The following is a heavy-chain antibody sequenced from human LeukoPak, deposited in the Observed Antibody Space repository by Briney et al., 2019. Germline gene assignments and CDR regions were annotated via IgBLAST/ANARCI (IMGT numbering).Heavy chain of an antibody. Sequence: GGSLRLSCAASGFTFSSYGMSWVRQAPGKGLEWVSAISGSGGSTYYADSVKGRFTISRDNSKNTLYLQMNSLRAEDTAVYYCAKGLVGIAVAGYYFDYWGQGTLVTVSS. CDR1: GFTFSSYG. D-gene: IGHD6-19*01. CDR3: AKGLVGIAVAGYYFDY. CDR2: ISGSGGST. J-gene: IGHJ4*02. V-gene: IGHV3-23*01.